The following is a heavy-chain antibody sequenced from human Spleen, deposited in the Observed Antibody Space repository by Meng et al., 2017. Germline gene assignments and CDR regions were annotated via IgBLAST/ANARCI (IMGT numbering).Heavy chain of an antibody. V-gene: IGHV3-30*04. Sequence: GESLKISCAASGFTFSSYAMHWVRQAPGKGLEWVAVISYDGSNKYYADSVKGRFTISRDNSKNTLYLQMNSLRAEDTAVYYCARDLNAEGATSYYYYYGMDVWGQGTTVTVSS. CDR3: ARDLNAEGATSYYYYYGMDV. D-gene: IGHD1-26*01. CDR2: ISYDGSNK. J-gene: IGHJ6*02. CDR1: GFTFSSYA.